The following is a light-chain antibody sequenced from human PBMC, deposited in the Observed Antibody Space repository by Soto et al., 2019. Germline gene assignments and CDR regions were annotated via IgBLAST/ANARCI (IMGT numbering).Light chain of an antibody. CDR3: SSYTGSSTRYV. CDR1: SSDVGGYNF. J-gene: IGLJ1*01. V-gene: IGLV2-14*01. Sequence: QSALTQPASVSGSPGQSITISCTGTSSDVGGYNFVSWYQQYPGKAPKLMIYEVSNRPSGVSNRFSGSKSGNTASLTISGLQAEDESDYYCSSYTGSSTRYVFGTGTKV. CDR2: EVS.